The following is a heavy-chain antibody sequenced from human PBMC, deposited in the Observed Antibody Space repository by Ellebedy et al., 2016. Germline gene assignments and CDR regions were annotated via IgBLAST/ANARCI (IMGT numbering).Heavy chain of an antibody. Sequence: GESLKISXAASGISFIDHWMAWVRQAPGKGLEWVASINEDGTEKHYVDSVKGRFTISRDNAKNSLYLQMNSLRAEDTAVYYCARVRGSSGWQRLDYWGQGTLVTVSS. J-gene: IGHJ4*02. V-gene: IGHV3-7*04. CDR1: GISFIDHW. D-gene: IGHD6-19*01. CDR3: ARVRGSSGWQRLDY. CDR2: INEDGTEK.